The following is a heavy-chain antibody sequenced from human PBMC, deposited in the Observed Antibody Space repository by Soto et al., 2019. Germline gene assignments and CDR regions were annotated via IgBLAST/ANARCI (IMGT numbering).Heavy chain of an antibody. CDR1: GFTVSSNY. J-gene: IGHJ4*02. V-gene: IGHV3-53*01. CDR2: IYSGGST. Sequence: GGSLRLSCAASGFTVSSNYMSWVRQAPGKGLEWVSVIYSGGSTYYADSVKGRFTISSDRAKNTLYLQMDSLRADDTAVYYCVRLPGGSAPRPDYWGQGTMVTVSS. CDR3: VRLPGGSAPRPDY. D-gene: IGHD6-6*01.